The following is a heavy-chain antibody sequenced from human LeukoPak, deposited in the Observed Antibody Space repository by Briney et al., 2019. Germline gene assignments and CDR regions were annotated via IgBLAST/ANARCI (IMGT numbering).Heavy chain of an antibody. V-gene: IGHV1-46*01. CDR3: ARGGPDSMVRGAISWFDP. CDR2: INPSGGST. CDR1: GYTFTSYY. Sequence: GTSVKVSCKASGYTFTSYYMHWVRQAPGQGLEWMGIINPSGGSTSYAQKFQGRVTMTRDTSTSTVYMELSSLRSEDTAVYYCARGGPDSMVRGAISWFDPWGQGTLVTVSS. D-gene: IGHD3-10*01. J-gene: IGHJ5*02.